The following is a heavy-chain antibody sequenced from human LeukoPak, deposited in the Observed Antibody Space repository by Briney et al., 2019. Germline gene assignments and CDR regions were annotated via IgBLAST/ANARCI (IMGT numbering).Heavy chain of an antibody. J-gene: IGHJ3*02. V-gene: IGHV3-48*01. D-gene: IGHD3-22*01. CDR1: GFTFSSYS. CDR3: ASSPPRDYYDSSGYRNKYAFDI. CDR2: ISSSSSTI. Sequence: GGSLRLSCAASGFTFSSYSMDWVRQAPGKGLEWVSYISSSSSTIYYADSVKGRFTISRDNAKNSLYLQMNSLRAEDTAVYYCASSPPRDYYDSSGYRNKYAFDIWGQGTMVTVSS.